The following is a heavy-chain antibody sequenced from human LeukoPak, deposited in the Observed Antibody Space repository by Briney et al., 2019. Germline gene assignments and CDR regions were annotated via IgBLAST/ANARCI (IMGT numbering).Heavy chain of an antibody. V-gene: IGHV3-21*01. CDR1: GFTFSSYS. J-gene: IGHJ4*02. Sequence: GGSLRLSCAASGFTFSSYSMNWVRQAPGKGLEWVSSISSSSSYIYYADSVKGRFTISRDNSKNTLYLQMNSLRAEDTAVYYCAKDPGRLLWFGELFDYWGQGTLVTVSS. CDR3: AKDPGRLLWFGELFDY. D-gene: IGHD3-10*01. CDR2: ISSSSSYI.